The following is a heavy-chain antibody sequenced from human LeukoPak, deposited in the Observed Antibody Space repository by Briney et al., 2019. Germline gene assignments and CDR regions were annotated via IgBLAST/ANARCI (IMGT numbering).Heavy chain of an antibody. Sequence: PGGPLRLSCGASGLTFSSYAMRWVRQAPGKGLEWVSAISGSGGSTYYADSVKGRFTISRDNSKNTLYLQMNSLRAEDTAVYYCAKYRVGFDYWGQGTLVTVSS. J-gene: IGHJ4*02. CDR3: AKYRVGFDY. CDR1: GLTFSSYA. V-gene: IGHV3-23*01. D-gene: IGHD2-15*01. CDR2: ISGSGGST.